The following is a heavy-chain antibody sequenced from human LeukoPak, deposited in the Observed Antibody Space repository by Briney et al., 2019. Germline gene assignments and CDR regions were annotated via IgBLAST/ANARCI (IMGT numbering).Heavy chain of an antibody. CDR1: GGTFSSYA. J-gene: IGHJ3*02. CDR3: ARERGYYYDSSGPYDAFDI. CDR2: IIPILGIA. Sequence: SVKVSCKASGGTFSSYAIIWVRQAPGQGLEWMGRIIPILGIANYAQKFQGRVTITADKSTSTAYMELSSLRSEDTAVYYCARERGYYYDSSGPYDAFDIWGQGTMVTVSS. D-gene: IGHD3-22*01. V-gene: IGHV1-69*04.